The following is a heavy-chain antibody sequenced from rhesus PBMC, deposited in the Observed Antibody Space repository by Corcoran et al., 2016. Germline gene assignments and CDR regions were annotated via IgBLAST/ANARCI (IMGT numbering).Heavy chain of an antibody. J-gene: IGHJ4*01. CDR2: ITSKSNDYET. Sequence: EVQLVESGGGLVQPGGSLRLSCAASGFTFSDSAMHWVRQASGKGVEWVGRITSKSNDYETGYAASVKGRFTISRDDSKNTAYLQMNSLKTEDTAVYHCSGGWSGNYWGQGVLVTVSS. CDR3: SGGWSGNY. V-gene: IGHV3-118*01. CDR1: GFTFSDSA. D-gene: IGHD6-37*01.